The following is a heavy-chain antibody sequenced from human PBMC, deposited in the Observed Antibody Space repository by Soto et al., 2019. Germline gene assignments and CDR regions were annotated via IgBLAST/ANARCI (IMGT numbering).Heavy chain of an antibody. CDR1: GFTFSGSA. V-gene: IGHV3-73*01. Sequence: EVQLVESGGGLVQPGGSLKLSCAASGFTFSGSAMHWVRQASGKGLEWVGRIRSKANSYATAYAASVKGRFTISRDDSKNTAYLQMNSLKTEDTAVYYCTRRPPQYYDFWSGYQDAFDIWGQGTMVTVSS. CDR3: TRRPPQYYDFWSGYQDAFDI. J-gene: IGHJ3*02. CDR2: IRSKANSYAT. D-gene: IGHD3-3*01.